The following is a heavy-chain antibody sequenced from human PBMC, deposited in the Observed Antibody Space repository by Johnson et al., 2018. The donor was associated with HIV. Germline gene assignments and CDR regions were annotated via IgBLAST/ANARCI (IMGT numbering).Heavy chain of an antibody. CDR3: AKESMGAFDI. Sequence: QVQLVESGGGVVQPGRSLRLSCAASGFTFSSYAMSWVRQAPGKGLEWVAFIRYDGSNKYYADSVKGRFTISRDNSKNTLYLQMNSLRAEDTAVYYCAKESMGAFDIWGQGTMVTVSS. D-gene: IGHD2-8*01. J-gene: IGHJ3*02. V-gene: IGHV3-30*02. CDR1: GFTFSSYA. CDR2: IRYDGSNK.